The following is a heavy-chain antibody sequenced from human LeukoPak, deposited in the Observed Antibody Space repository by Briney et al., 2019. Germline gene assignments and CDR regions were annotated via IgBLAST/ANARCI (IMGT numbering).Heavy chain of an antibody. CDR1: GFTFSTFW. CDR3: VRGGSNFDF. D-gene: IGHD6-13*01. Sequence: GGSLRLSCAPSGFTFSTFWMSWVRQAPGKGLEWVANIKEDGSEKYYVDSVKGRFTIARDNAKNSLHLQMNSLKAEDTAVYYCVRGGSNFDFWGQGTLVTVSS. CDR2: IKEDGSEK. V-gene: IGHV3-7*04. J-gene: IGHJ4*02.